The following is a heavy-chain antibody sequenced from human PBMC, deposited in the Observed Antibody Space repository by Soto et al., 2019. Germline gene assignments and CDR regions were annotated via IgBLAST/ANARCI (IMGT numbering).Heavy chain of an antibody. CDR3: ARDPGYYGSGSSSTTYYYYGMDV. CDR2: ISYDGSNK. CDR1: VFTFISYA. J-gene: IGHJ6*02. D-gene: IGHD3-10*01. Sequence: GWSLRLSCASSVFTFISYAMHWVRQAPGKGLEWVAVISYDGSNKYYADSVKGRFTISRDNSKNTLYLQMNSLRAEDTAVYYCARDPGYYGSGSSSTTYYYYGMDVWGQGTTVTVSS. V-gene: IGHV3-30-3*01.